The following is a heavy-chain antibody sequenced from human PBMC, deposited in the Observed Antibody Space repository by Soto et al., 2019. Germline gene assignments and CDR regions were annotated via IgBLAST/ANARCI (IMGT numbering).Heavy chain of an antibody. CDR1: GYSFTTYW. CDR3: ARSGYSTGIGWFGP. CDR2: IYPGDSDT. J-gene: IGHJ5*02. D-gene: IGHD6-19*01. V-gene: IGHV5-51*01. Sequence: ESLSISFKASGYSFTTYWIGWVRQMPGKGLEWMGIIYPGDSDTRYSPSFQGQVTISADKSISTAYLQWSSLKASDSAMYYCARSGYSTGIGWFGPWGQGTLVTVSS.